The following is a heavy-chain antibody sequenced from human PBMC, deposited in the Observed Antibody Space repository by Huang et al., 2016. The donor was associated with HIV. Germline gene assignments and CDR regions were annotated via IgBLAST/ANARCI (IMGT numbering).Heavy chain of an antibody. Sequence: EVQLVQSEAEVKKPGESLKIPCRGSGYSFTNYWVGWVRQRPGEGLEWWGVIDPADAKTGYRPSCQGKVTFSADKSTRTAYLQWSGLQASDTAIYYCARSEVLVTAVPFDHWGQGTLVTVSS. D-gene: IGHD2-21*02. CDR2: IDPADAKT. CDR1: GYSFTNYW. CDR3: ARSEVLVTAVPFDH. V-gene: IGHV5-51*03. J-gene: IGHJ4*02.